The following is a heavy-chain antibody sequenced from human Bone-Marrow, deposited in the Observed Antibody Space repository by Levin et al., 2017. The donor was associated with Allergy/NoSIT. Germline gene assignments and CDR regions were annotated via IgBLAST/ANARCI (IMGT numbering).Heavy chain of an antibody. V-gene: IGHV4-59*08. CDR3: ARHGPPLSGYGQSYHFDY. CDR1: GTSVSADY. D-gene: IGHD5-12*01. Sequence: LSQTLSLTCTVSGTSVSADYWSWVRQPPGKGLEWIGSTHYSGITNFHPSLKSGVILSVDTSKNQFSLKLTSVTAADTAVYYCARHGPPLSGYGQSYHFDYWGQGTLVTVSS. CDR2: THYSGIT. J-gene: IGHJ4*02.